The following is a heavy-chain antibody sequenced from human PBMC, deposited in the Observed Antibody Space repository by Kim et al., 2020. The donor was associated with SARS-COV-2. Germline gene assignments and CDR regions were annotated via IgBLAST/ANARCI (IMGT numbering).Heavy chain of an antibody. D-gene: IGHD4-17*01. Sequence: GGSLRLSCAASGFTFSSYGMHWVRQAPGKGLEWVAVISYDGSNKYYADSVKGRFTISRDNSKNTLYLQMNSLRAEDTAVYYCAKEGDDYGDYATYYYYYYMDVWGKGTTVTVSS. CDR2: ISYDGSNK. CDR3: AKEGDDYGDYATYYYYYYMDV. CDR1: GFTFSSYG. V-gene: IGHV3-30*18. J-gene: IGHJ6*03.